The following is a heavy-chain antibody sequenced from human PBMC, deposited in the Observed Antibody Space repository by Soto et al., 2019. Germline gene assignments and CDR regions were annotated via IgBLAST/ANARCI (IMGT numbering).Heavy chain of an antibody. CDR3: ARIRYYDSGSSINWFDP. CDR2: ISSSGSTI. CDR1: GGSFSPNY. D-gene: IGHD3-10*01. J-gene: IGHJ5*02. Sequence: LSLTCIVSGGSFSPNYWAWIRQPPGKGLEWVSYISSSGSTIYYADSVKGRFTISRDNAKNSLYLQMNSLRAEDTAVYYCARIRYYDSGSSINWFDPWGQGTLVTVSS. V-gene: IGHV3-11*01.